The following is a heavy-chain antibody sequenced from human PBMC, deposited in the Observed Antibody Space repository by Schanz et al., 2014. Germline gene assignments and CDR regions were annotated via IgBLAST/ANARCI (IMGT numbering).Heavy chain of an antibody. CDR1: GFTFSDYF. V-gene: IGHV3-11*04. Sequence: QVQLVESGGGLVKPGGSLRLSCSASGFTFSDYFMTWLRQAPGKGLEWVSSISNGGGYIYYADSVKGRFTISRDNAKNSVYLQMHSLRAEDTALYYCARDRDAGGYDSWGQGTLVTVSS. CDR3: ARDRDAGGYDS. D-gene: IGHD2-8*02. J-gene: IGHJ5*01. CDR2: ISNGGGYI.